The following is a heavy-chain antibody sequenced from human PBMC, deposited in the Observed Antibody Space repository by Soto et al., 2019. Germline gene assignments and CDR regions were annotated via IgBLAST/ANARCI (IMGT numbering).Heavy chain of an antibody. CDR1: GFTFSSYS. J-gene: IGHJ6*03. CDR3: ARDITHFDYYYYMDV. D-gene: IGHD3-10*01. V-gene: IGHV3-21*01. Sequence: GESLSLSCAASGFTFSSYSMNWVRQAPGKGLEWVSSISSSSSYIYYADSVKGRFTISRDNAKNSLYLQMNSLRAEDTAVYYCARDITHFDYYYYMDVWGKGTTVTVSS. CDR2: ISSSSSYI.